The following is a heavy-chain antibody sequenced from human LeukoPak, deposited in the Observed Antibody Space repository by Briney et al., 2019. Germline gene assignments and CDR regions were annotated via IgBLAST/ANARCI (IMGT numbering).Heavy chain of an antibody. J-gene: IGHJ4*02. CDR3: ARGRTGRITMIVVVPFDY. Sequence: SETLSLTCAVYGGSFSGYYWSWIRQPPGKGLEWIGEINHSGSTNYNPSLKSRVTISVDTSKNQFSLKLSSVTAADTAVYYCARGRTGRITMIVVVPFDYWAREPWSPSPQ. CDR2: INHSGST. D-gene: IGHD3-22*01. V-gene: IGHV4-34*01. CDR1: GGSFSGYY.